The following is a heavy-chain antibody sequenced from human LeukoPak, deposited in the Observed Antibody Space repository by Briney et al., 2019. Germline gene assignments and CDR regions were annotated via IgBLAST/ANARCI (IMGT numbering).Heavy chain of an antibody. CDR2: IYYSGST. Sequence: SETLSLTCTVSGGSISSYYWSWIRQPPGMGLEWIGYIYYSGSTNYNPSLKSRVTISVDTSKNQFSLKLSSVTAADTAVYYCARDLGDESFDYWGQGTLVTVSS. D-gene: IGHD4-17*01. CDR1: GGSISSYY. V-gene: IGHV4-59*01. CDR3: ARDLGDESFDY. J-gene: IGHJ4*02.